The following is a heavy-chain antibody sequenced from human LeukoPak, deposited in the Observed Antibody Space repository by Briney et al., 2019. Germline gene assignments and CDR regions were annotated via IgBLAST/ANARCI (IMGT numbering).Heavy chain of an antibody. CDR3: ARERGYSYGYGDY. V-gene: IGHV3-21*01. J-gene: IGHJ4*02. D-gene: IGHD5-18*01. Sequence: GGSLRLSCAASGFTFSSFNMNWVRQAPGKGLEWVSSIGSSSSYEYYADSVKGRFTISRDNAKNSLYLQMDSLRDEDTAVYYCARERGYSYGYGDYWSQGTLVTVYS. CDR2: IGSSSSYE. CDR1: GFTFSSFN.